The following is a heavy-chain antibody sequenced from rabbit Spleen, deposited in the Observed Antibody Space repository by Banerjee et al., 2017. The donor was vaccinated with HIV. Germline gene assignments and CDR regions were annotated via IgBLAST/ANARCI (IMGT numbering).Heavy chain of an antibody. Sequence: QQQLEESGGGLVKPAGSLTLTCNASGVSFSGNSYFCWVRPPLGKGLEWIACIDTGSSGFTYFASWAKGRFTISKTSSTTVTLQMTSLTAADTATYFCARDTGTSFSSYGMDLWGPGTLVTVS. CDR3: ARDTGTSFSSYGMDL. V-gene: IGHV1S45*01. D-gene: IGHD8-1*01. CDR2: IDTGSSGFT. CDR1: GVSFSGNSY. J-gene: IGHJ6*01.